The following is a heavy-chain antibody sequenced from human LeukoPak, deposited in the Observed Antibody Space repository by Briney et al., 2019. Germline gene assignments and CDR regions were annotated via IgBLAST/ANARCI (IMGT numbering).Heavy chain of an antibody. V-gene: IGHV4-4*07. CDR2: INTSGST. CDR1: GGSISSYY. CDR3: ARDAGIYDSSGYRNWFDP. Sequence: PSETLSLTCTVSGGSISSYYWSWIRQPAGKGLEWIGRINTSGSTTYNPSLLSRVTISVDTSKNQFSLKLSSVTAADTAVYYCARDAGIYDSSGYRNWFDPWGQGTLVTVSS. D-gene: IGHD3-22*01. J-gene: IGHJ5*02.